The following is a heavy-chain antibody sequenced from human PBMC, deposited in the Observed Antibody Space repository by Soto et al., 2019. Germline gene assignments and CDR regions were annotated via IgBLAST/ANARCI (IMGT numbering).Heavy chain of an antibody. V-gene: IGHV4-34*01. CDR2: INHSGST. J-gene: IGHJ3*02. D-gene: IGHD1-1*01. CDR1: GGSFSGYY. CDR3: ARAGRYAAFEI. Sequence: SETLSLTCAVYGGSFSGYYWGWIRQPPGKGLEWIGEINHSGSTNYNPSLKSRVTISVDTSKNQFSLKLSSVTAADTAVYYCARAGRYAAFEIGGKGTMVPVSS.